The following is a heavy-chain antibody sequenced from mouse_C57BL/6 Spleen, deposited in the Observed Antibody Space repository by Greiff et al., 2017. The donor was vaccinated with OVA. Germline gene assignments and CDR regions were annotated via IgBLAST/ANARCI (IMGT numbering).Heavy chain of an antibody. D-gene: IGHD1-1*01. CDR3: ASQGVTTVVARMDY. CDR2: IHPNSGST. CDR1: GYTFTSYW. Sequence: VQLQQPGAELVKPGASVKLSCKASGYTFTSYWMHWVKQRPGQGLEWIGMIHPNSGSTNYNEKFKSKATLTVDKSSSTAYMQLSSLTSEDSAVYYGASQGVTTVVARMDYWGQGTSVTVSS. J-gene: IGHJ4*01. V-gene: IGHV1-64*01.